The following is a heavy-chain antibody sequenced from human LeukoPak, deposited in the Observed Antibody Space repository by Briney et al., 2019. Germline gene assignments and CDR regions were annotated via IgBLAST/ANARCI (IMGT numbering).Heavy chain of an antibody. CDR3: ARDFTIFGVDHYFDY. Sequence: GGSLRLSCAASGFTLSSYAMSWVRQAPGKGLEWVAVISYDGNNKYYTGSVKGRFTISRDNSKNTLYLQMNSLRAEDTAVYYCARDFTIFGVDHYFDYWGQGTLVTVSS. CDR1: GFTLSSYA. D-gene: IGHD3-3*01. V-gene: IGHV3-30*04. CDR2: ISYDGNNK. J-gene: IGHJ4*02.